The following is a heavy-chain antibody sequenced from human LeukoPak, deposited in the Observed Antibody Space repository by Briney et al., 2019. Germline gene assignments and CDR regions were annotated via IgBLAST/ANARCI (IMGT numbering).Heavy chain of an antibody. CDR3: AKDLAGYSYGYEVDY. CDR1: GFTFSSYG. Sequence: QPGGSLRLSCAASGFTFSSYGMHWVRQAPGKGLEWVAVISYDGSNKYYADSVKGRFTISRDSSKNTLYLQMNSLRAEDTAVYYCAKDLAGYSYGYEVDYWGQGTLVTVSS. CDR2: ISYDGSNK. V-gene: IGHV3-30*18. J-gene: IGHJ4*02. D-gene: IGHD5-18*01.